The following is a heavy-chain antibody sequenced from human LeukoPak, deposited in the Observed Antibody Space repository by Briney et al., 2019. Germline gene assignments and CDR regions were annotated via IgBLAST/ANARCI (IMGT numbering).Heavy chain of an antibody. V-gene: IGHV3-23*01. CDR2: ISACGSST. D-gene: IGHD5-18*01. Sequence: GGSLRLSCAASGFTFSSYAMNWVRQAPEKGLEWVSSISACGSSTYYADSVKGRFTISRDNSKNTLYLQMNSLRAEDTAVYYCAKAWTAMASNWFDPWGQGTLVTVSS. CDR3: AKAWTAMASNWFDP. CDR1: GFTFSSYA. J-gene: IGHJ5*02.